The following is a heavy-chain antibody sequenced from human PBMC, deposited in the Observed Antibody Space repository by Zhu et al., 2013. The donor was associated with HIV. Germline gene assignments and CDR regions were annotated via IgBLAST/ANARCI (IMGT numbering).Heavy chain of an antibody. CDR3: ARPITIFGVVIPDAFDI. CDR2: INPNSGGT. D-gene: IGHD3-3*01. Sequence: QVQLVQSGAEVKKPGASVKVSCKSSGYIFTGYYIHWVRQAPGQGLEWMGWINPNSGGTNYAQKFQGRVTMTRDTSISTAYMELSRLRSDDTAVYYCARPITIFGVVIPDAFDIWGQGTMVTVSS. J-gene: IGHJ3*02. V-gene: IGHV1-2*02. CDR1: GYIFTGYY.